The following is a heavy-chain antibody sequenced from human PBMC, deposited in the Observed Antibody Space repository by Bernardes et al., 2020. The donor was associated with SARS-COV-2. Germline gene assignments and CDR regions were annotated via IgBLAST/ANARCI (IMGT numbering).Heavy chain of an antibody. CDR1: GFTFSSYA. Sequence: GGSLSLSCAASGFTFSSYAMSWVRQAPGKGLEWVSAISGSGCSTYYADSVKGRFTISRDNSKNTLYLQMNSLRAEDTAVYYCAKPYRATVFGVVTISGSYWYFDLWGRGTLVTVSS. CDR2: ISGSGCST. J-gene: IGHJ2*01. CDR3: AKPYRATVFGVVTISGSYWYFDL. D-gene: IGHD3-3*01. V-gene: IGHV3-23*01.